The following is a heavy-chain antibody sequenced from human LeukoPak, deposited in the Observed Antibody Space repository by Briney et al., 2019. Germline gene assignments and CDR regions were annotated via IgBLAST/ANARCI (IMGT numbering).Heavy chain of an antibody. CDR1: GFTFSSYG. D-gene: IGHD3-3*01. V-gene: IGHV3-33*01. J-gene: IGHJ6*04. CDR2: IWYDGSNK. CDR3: ARSLEDYYYYGMDV. Sequence: PGGSLRLSCAASGFTFSSYGMHWVRQAPGKGLEREAVIWYDGSNKYYADSVKGRFTISRDNSKNTLYLQMNSLRAEDTAVYYCARSLEDYYYYGMDVWGKGTTVTVSS.